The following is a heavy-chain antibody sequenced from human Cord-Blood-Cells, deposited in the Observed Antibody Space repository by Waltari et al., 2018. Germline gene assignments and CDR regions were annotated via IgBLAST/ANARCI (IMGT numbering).Heavy chain of an antibody. V-gene: IGHV1-2*04. CDR2: INRNRGGT. J-gene: IGHJ4*02. CDR3: ARDGGLGYSYGGLGD. Sequence: QVQLVQSGAEVKKPGASVKVSCKASGYTFTGYYMHWVRQAPGQGLEWMGWINRNRGGTKDAQKFQGWVTMTRDTSISTAYMGLSRLRSDDTAVYYCARDGGLGYSYGGLGDWGQGTLVTVSS. D-gene: IGHD5-18*01. CDR1: GYTFTGYY.